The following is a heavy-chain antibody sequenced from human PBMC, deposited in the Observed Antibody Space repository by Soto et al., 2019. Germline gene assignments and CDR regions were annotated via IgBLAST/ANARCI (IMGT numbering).Heavy chain of an antibody. D-gene: IGHD5-12*01. CDR3: ARLYTGYEAFDY. Sequence: SETLSLTCSVSGGSINSGDYYWSWIRQPPGKGLEWIGYIYYSGSTYYNPSLKSRSTISIDTSKNQFFLNVDSVTAADTAVYFCARLYTGYEAFDYWGQGTRVTVSS. CDR2: IYYSGST. CDR1: GGSINSGDYY. J-gene: IGHJ4*02. V-gene: IGHV4-30-4*01.